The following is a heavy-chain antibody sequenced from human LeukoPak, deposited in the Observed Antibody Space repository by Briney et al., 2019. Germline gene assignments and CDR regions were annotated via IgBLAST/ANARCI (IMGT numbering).Heavy chain of an antibody. Sequence: EGSLRLSCAASAFSLNAYNMNWVRQAPGKGLEWVSSISYTGTYIYYADSVKGRLTISRDNAQNSLYLQMNSLRAEDTAIYYCVRDRGTYRPIDYWGQGTLVTVSS. CDR2: ISYTGTYI. CDR3: VRDRGTYRPIDY. CDR1: AFSLNAYN. J-gene: IGHJ4*02. D-gene: IGHD1-26*01. V-gene: IGHV3-21*04.